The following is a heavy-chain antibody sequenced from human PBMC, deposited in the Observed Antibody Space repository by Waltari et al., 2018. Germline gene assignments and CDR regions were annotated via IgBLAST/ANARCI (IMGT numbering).Heavy chain of an antibody. D-gene: IGHD5-12*01. CDR2: IYYSWST. Sequence: QLQLQESGPGLVKPSETLSLTCTVSGGSISSSSYYWGWIRQPPGKGLEWIGSIYYSWSTYYTPSLKSRVTISVDTSKNQFSLKLSSVTAADTAVYYCAEGGATPRGPDWFDPWGQGTLVTVSS. CDR3: AEGGATPRGPDWFDP. CDR1: GGSISSSSYY. V-gene: IGHV4-39*01. J-gene: IGHJ5*02.